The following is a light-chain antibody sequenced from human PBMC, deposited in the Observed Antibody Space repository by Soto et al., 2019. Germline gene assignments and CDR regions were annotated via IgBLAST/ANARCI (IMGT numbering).Light chain of an antibody. CDR1: SSDVGGYDY. Sequence: QSALTQPPSASGSPGQSVTISCTGTSSDVGGYDYVSWYQQHPSKAPELIIYEVNKRPSGVPDRFSGSKSGNTASLTVSGLQAEDEADYYCNSYSGSNNFVVFGTGTKVTVL. CDR2: EVN. J-gene: IGLJ1*01. CDR3: NSYSGSNNFVV. V-gene: IGLV2-8*01.